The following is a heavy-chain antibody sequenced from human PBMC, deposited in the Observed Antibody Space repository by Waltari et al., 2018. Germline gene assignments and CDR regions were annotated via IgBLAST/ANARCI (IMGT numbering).Heavy chain of an antibody. Sequence: QVQLQPAGPGLVKPSQTLSLTCAISWDSSFSRRAAWKLLRQHPSRGLERLGRTYYRSKRYNDYAVSVKSRITINPDTSKNQFSLQLNSVTPEDTDVYYCARDPPPGGVDAFDIWGQGTMVTVSS. J-gene: IGHJ3*02. CDR3: ARDPPPGGVDAFDI. D-gene: IGHD1-1*01. CDR1: WDSSFSRRAA. CDR2: TYYRSKRYN. V-gene: IGHV6-1*01.